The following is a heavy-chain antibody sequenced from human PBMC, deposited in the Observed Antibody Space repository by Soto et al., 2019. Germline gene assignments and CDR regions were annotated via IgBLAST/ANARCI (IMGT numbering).Heavy chain of an antibody. Sequence: EVQLVESGGGLVKPGGSLRLSCAASGFTVSSYDMNWVRQAPGKGLEWVSSITSSSTYMNYADSVKGRFTTSRDNAGNSLYLQMNSLRAEDTAVYYCARVGMASGNGYGSGSYDIWGQGTLITVPS. J-gene: IGHJ4*02. CDR2: ITSSSTYM. V-gene: IGHV3-21*02. CDR1: GFTVSSYD. CDR3: ARVGMASGNGYGSGSYDI. D-gene: IGHD3-10*01.